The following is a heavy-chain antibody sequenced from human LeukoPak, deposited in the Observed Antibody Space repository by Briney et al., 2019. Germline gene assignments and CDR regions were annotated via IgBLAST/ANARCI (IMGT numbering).Heavy chain of an antibody. CDR2: INYSGST. J-gene: IGHJ4*02. D-gene: IGHD1-26*01. Sequence: PSETLSLTCVVPGYSISNDYYWGWIRQPPGKGLEWIGSINYSGSTYYNPSLKSRVTISVDTSKNQFSLKLSSVTAADTAVYYCARLSGRVGATLPTEFDYWGQGTLVTVSS. CDR1: GYSISNDYY. V-gene: IGHV4-38-2*01. CDR3: ARLSGRVGATLPTEFDY.